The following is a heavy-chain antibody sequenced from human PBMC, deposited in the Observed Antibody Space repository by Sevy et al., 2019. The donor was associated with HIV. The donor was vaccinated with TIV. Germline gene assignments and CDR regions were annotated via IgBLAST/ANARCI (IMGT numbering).Heavy chain of an antibody. Sequence: ASVKVSCKASGYTITSYGISWVRQAPGQGLEWMGWTSAYNGNTNYAQKLQGRVTMTTDTSTSTAYMELRSLRSDDTAVYYCARDHGPPCSSTSCYKPPMDVWGKGTTVTVSS. CDR2: TSAYNGNT. J-gene: IGHJ6*03. CDR3: ARDHGPPCSSTSCYKPPMDV. D-gene: IGHD2-2*02. V-gene: IGHV1-18*04. CDR1: GYTITSYG.